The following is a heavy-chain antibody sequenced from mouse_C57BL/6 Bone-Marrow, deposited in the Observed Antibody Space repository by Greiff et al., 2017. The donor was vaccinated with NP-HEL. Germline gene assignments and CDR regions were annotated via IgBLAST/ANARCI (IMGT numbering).Heavy chain of an antibody. Sequence: EVKVVESGGGLVKPGGSLKLSCAASGFTFSSYAMSWVRQTPEKRLEWVATISDGGSYTYYPDNVKGRFTISRDNAKNNLYLQMSHLKSEDTAMYYCARDRRTFAYWGQGTLVTVSA. J-gene: IGHJ3*01. V-gene: IGHV5-4*01. CDR2: ISDGGSYT. CDR1: GFTFSSYA. CDR3: ARDRRTFAY.